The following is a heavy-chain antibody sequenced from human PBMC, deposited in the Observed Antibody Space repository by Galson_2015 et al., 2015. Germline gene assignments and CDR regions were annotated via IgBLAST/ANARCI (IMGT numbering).Heavy chain of an antibody. CDR2: INSVGTSK. CDR3: ARDPLWDRTVGFDY. CDR1: W. J-gene: IGHJ4*02. V-gene: IGHV3-74*01. Sequence: WMHWVRQAPGKGLVWISRINSVGTSKTYADSVKGRFTISRDNAKSTLYLQMNSLRAEDTAVYYCARDPLWDRTVGFDYWGQGTLVTVSS. D-gene: IGHD3-16*01.